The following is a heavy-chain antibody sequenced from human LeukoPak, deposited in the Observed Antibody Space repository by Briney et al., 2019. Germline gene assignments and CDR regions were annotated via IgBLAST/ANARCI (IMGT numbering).Heavy chain of an antibody. CDR3: ARHGSFGYSYGLAFFDY. D-gene: IGHD5-18*01. V-gene: IGHV3-23*01. J-gene: IGHJ4*02. Sequence: GGSLRLSCAASGFTFSSYAMSWVRQAPGKGLEWVSAISGSGGSTYYADSVKGRFTVSRDNSKNTLYLQMNSLRVEDTAVYYCARHGSFGYSYGLAFFDYWGQGTLVTVSS. CDR2: ISGSGGST. CDR1: GFTFSSYA.